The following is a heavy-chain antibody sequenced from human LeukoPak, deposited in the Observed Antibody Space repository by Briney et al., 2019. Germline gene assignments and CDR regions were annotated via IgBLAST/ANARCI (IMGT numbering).Heavy chain of an antibody. CDR3: TRGRIKVWLYYGMDV. CDR2: IKSKAYGGTT. V-gene: IGHV3-49*03. CDR1: RCTFGDHA. J-gene: IGHJ6*02. D-gene: IGHD5-18*01. Sequence: GGSLTLSCTASRCTFGDHAMSWIRQAPGKGLEWVGFIKSKAYGGTTQYAASVKGRFPISRDDSKSIDYLQMNSLKTEDTAVYYCTRGRIKVWLYYGMDVWGQGTTVIVSS.